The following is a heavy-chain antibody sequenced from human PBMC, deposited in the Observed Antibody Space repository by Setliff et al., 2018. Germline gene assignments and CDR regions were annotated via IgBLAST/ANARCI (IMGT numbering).Heavy chain of an antibody. CDR3: ARDPSGVYYYYGMDV. D-gene: IGHD1-26*01. V-gene: IGHV7-4-1*02. J-gene: IGHJ6*02. CDR1: GYTFTSYA. CDR2: INTNTGNP. Sequence: ASVKVSCKASGYTFTSYAMNWVRQAPGQGLEWMGWINTNTGNPAYAQGFTGRFVFSLDTSVSTAYLQISSLKAEDTAVYYCARDPSGVYYYYGMDVWGQGTTVTVSS.